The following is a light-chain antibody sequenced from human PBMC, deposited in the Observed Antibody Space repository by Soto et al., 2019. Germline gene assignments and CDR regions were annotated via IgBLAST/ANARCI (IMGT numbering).Light chain of an antibody. J-gene: IGLJ1*01. Sequence: QSALTQPPSASGSPGQSVTISCTGTSSDVGGYNYVSWYQQYPGKAPKLIIHEVTKRPSGVPDRFSGSKSGNTASLTVSGLQAEDEADYYCSSYAGSTFVFGTGTQLTVL. CDR1: SSDVGGYNY. CDR2: EVT. CDR3: SSYAGSTFV. V-gene: IGLV2-8*01.